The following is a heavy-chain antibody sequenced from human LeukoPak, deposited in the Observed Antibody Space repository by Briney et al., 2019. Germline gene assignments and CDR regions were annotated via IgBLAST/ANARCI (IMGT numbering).Heavy chain of an antibody. D-gene: IGHD3-16*01. Sequence: GESLKISCAASGFTFSSYSMNWVRQPPGKGLEWVSYISSSGSTIYYADSVKGRFTISRDNANNSLYLQMNSLRAEDTAVYYCARASLGMSLIWGQGTMVTVSS. CDR1: GFTFSSYS. V-gene: IGHV3-48*04. CDR2: ISSSGSTI. CDR3: ARASLGMSLI. J-gene: IGHJ3*02.